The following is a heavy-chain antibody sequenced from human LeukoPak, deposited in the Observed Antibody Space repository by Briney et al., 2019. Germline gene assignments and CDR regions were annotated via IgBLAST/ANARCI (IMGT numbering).Heavy chain of an antibody. V-gene: IGHV3-23*01. J-gene: IGHJ4*02. CDR2: ISGSGGST. CDR3: AKYIVVVVAATALDY. CDR1: GFTFSSYA. D-gene: IGHD2-15*01. Sequence: WGSLRLSCAASGFTFSSYAMSWVRQAPGKGLVWVSAISGSGGSTYYADSVKGRFTISRDNSKNTLYLQMNSLRAEDTAVYYCAKYIVVVVAATALDYWGQGTLVTVSS.